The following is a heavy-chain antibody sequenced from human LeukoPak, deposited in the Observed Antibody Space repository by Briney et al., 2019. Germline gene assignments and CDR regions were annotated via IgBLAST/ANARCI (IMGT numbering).Heavy chain of an antibody. CDR1: GFTFSSYS. D-gene: IGHD5-12*01. CDR2: ISSSSSYI. CDR3: AKEGGGYDLYYYYYMDV. J-gene: IGHJ6*03. Sequence: GGSLRLSCAASGFTFSSYSMNWVRQAPGKGLEWVSSISSSSSYIYYADSVKGRFTISRDNSKNTLYLQMNSLRAEDTAVYYCAKEGGGYDLYYYYYMDVWGKGTTVTISS. V-gene: IGHV3-21*04.